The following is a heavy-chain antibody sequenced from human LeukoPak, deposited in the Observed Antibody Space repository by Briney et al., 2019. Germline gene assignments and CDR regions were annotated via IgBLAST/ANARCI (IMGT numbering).Heavy chain of an antibody. J-gene: IGHJ3*02. CDR2: IYYSGST. V-gene: IGHV4-59*08. CDR1: GGSISSYY. D-gene: IGHD6-13*01. Sequence: PSETLSLTCTVSGGSISSYYWSWIRQPPGKGLEWIGYIYYSGSTNYNPSLKSRVTISVGTSKNQFSLKLSSVTAADTAVYYCARIRQQLVYDAFDIWGQGTMVTVSS. CDR3: ARIRQQLVYDAFDI.